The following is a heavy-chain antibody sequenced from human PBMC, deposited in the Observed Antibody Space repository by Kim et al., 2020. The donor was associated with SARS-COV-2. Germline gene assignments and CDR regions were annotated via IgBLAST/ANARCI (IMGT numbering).Heavy chain of an antibody. V-gene: IGHV7-4-1*02. D-gene: IGHD6-6*01. Sequence: ASVKVSCKASGYTFTSYAMNWVRQAPGQGLEWMGWINTNTGNPTYAQGFTGRFVFSLDTSVSTAYLQISSLKAEDTAVYYCARDPLAYSSSSEAEGWWFDPWGQGTLVTVSS. J-gene: IGHJ5*02. CDR1: GYTFTSYA. CDR2: INTNTGNP. CDR3: ARDPLAYSSSSEAEGWWFDP.